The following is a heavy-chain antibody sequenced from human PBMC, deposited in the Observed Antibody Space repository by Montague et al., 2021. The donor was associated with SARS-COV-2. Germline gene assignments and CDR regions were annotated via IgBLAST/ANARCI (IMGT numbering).Heavy chain of an antibody. D-gene: IGHD2-2*01. V-gene: IGHV4-34*01. CDR3: TRAGYQVLWSDYYYYGMDV. J-gene: IGHJ6*02. Sequence: SETLSLTCAVYGGSFSGYYWSWIRQPPGKGLEWIGEINHSGSTNYNPSLKSRVTISVDTSKNQISLKLSSVTAADTAVYYCTRAGYQVLWSDYYYYGMDVWGQGTTVTVSS. CDR2: INHSGST. CDR1: GGSFSGYY.